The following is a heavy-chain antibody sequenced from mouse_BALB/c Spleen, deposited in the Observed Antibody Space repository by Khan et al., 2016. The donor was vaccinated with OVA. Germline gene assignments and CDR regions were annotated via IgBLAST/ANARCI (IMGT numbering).Heavy chain of an antibody. CDR1: GLSITSGNYS. J-gene: IGHJ1*01. CDR2: IYYSGTV. V-gene: IGHV3-5*02. Sequence: EVQLQESGPGLVKPSQTVSLTCTVTGLSITSGNYSWSWIRQFPGNKLEWIGNIYYSGTVTYHTSLTSRTTITRDTSKNQFFLEMNSLTAEDTATYYWARDYGSLYWFFDVWGAGTTVTGSS. CDR3: ARDYGSLYWFFDV. D-gene: IGHD1-1*01.